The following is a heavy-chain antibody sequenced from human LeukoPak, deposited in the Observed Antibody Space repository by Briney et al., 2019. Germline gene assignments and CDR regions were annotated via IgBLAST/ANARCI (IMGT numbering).Heavy chain of an antibody. J-gene: IGHJ4*02. Sequence: GGSLRLSCAASGVTVSSSYMSWVRQAPGKGLEWVSIMYSGGATDYADSVRGRFTISRDNSKNTLYLQMNSLRAEDTAVYYCARDPSPYYSDYGHWGQGTLVTVSP. CDR2: MYSGGAT. CDR3: ARDPSPYYSDYGH. CDR1: GVTVSSSY. D-gene: IGHD4-11*01. V-gene: IGHV3-66*01.